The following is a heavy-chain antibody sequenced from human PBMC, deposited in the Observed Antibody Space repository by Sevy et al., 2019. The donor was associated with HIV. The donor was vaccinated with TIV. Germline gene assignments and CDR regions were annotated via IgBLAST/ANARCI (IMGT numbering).Heavy chain of an antibody. D-gene: IGHD7-27*01. CDR3: ARIDWGKAFDI. V-gene: IGHV3-48*03. CDR1: EFTFSSYE. CDR2: ISSSGSTI. J-gene: IGHJ3*02. Sequence: GGSLRLSCAASEFTFSSYEMNWVRQAPGKGLEWVSYISSSGSTIYYADSVKGRFTISRDNAKNSLYLQMNSLRAEDTAVYYCARIDWGKAFDIWGQGTMVTVSS.